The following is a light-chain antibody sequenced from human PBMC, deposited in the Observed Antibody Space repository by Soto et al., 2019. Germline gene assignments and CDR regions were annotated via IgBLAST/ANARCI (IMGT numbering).Light chain of an antibody. CDR2: SNN. V-gene: IGLV1-44*01. J-gene: IGLJ1*01. CDR1: SSNIGSNT. CDR3: AAWDDSLNGCV. Sequence: PPSASGTPGQRVTISCSGSSSNIGSNTVNWYQQLPGTAPKLLIYSNNQRPSGVPDRFSGSKSGTSASLAISGLQSEDEADYYGAAWDDSLNGCVFGAATK.